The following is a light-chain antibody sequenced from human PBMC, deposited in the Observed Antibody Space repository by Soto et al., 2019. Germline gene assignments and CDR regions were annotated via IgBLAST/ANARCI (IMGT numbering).Light chain of an antibody. CDR2: AND. J-gene: IGLJ1*01. CDR1: TSNIGSSA. CDR3: AAWDRRLNRYV. Sequence: QSALTQPPSASGTPGQRVTISCSGSTSNIGSSAVNWYQQLPGTAPKLLIYANDQRPSGVPARFSGSKSGTSASLAISGLQSEDEADYYCAAWDRRLNRYVFAAGTKVTVL. V-gene: IGLV1-44*01.